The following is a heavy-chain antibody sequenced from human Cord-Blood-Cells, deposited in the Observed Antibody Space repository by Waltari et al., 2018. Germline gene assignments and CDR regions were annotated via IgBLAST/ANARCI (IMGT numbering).Heavy chain of an antibody. J-gene: IGHJ6*02. CDR2: IIPIFGTA. Sequence: QVQLVQSGAEVKKPGSSVEVSCKASGGTFSSYAISWVRQAPGQGLEWMGGIIPIFGTANYAQKFQGRVTITADESTSTAYMELSSLRSEDTAVYYCAEGTSSGSYYYYGMDVWGQGTTVTVSS. CDR1: GGTFSSYA. V-gene: IGHV1-69*01. CDR3: AEGTSSGSYYYYGMDV. D-gene: IGHD1-26*01.